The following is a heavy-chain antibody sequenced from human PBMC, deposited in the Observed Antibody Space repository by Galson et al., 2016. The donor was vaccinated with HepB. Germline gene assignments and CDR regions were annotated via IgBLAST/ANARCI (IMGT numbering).Heavy chain of an antibody. Sequence: SLRLSCAASGFTFSDRFMDWVRQSPRKGLEWVARIRDKRSGYTTEYAASVKGRFTSSRDDSKNSLYLQMNSLNIEDTAVYYCVRVGAQIGARFFDYWGRGTLVTVSS. V-gene: IGHV3-72*01. CDR3: VRVGAQIGARFFDY. CDR2: IRDKRSGYTT. J-gene: IGHJ4*02. CDR1: GFTFSDRF. D-gene: IGHD3-10*01.